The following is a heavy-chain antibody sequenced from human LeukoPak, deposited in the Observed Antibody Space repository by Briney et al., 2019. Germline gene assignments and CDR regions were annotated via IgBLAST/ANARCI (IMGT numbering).Heavy chain of an antibody. D-gene: IGHD2-15*01. V-gene: IGHV3-23*01. CDR1: GFSFNTYA. CDR3: AQQVGYCSSGSCYFTY. CDR2: ISNTGGST. J-gene: IGHJ1*01. Sequence: PGGSLRLSCAASGFSFNTYAMSWVRQAPGKGLEWVSVISNTGGSTYYADSVKGRFTISRDKSKNTLSLQMNSLRAEDTAVYYCAQQVGYCSSGSCYFTYWGQGTLVTVSS.